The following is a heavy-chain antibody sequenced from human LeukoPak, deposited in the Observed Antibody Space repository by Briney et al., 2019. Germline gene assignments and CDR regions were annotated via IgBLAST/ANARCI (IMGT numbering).Heavy chain of an antibody. CDR2: ISAYNGNT. CDR1: GYTFTSYG. CDR3: AIFPGIAVAGTSY. V-gene: IGHV1-18*01. D-gene: IGHD6-19*01. J-gene: IGHJ4*02. Sequence: ASVKVSFKASGYTFTSYGISWVRQPPGQGLELMGWISAYNGNTNYAQKLQGRVTMTTDTSTSTAYMELRSLRSDDTAVYYCAIFPGIAVAGTSYWGQGTLVTVSS.